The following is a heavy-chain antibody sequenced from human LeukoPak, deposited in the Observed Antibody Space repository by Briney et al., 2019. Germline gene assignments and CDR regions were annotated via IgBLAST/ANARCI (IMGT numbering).Heavy chain of an antibody. CDR1: GYSISSGYY. CDR3: ARDLVDSSGYLQGDY. J-gene: IGHJ4*02. CDR2: IYHSGST. Sequence: PSETLSLTCTVSGYSISSGYYWGWIRQPPGKGLEWIGSIYHSGSTYYNPSLKSRVTISVDTSKNQFSLKLSSVTAADTAVYYCARDLVDSSGYLQGDYWGQGTLVTVSS. V-gene: IGHV4-38-2*02. D-gene: IGHD3-22*01.